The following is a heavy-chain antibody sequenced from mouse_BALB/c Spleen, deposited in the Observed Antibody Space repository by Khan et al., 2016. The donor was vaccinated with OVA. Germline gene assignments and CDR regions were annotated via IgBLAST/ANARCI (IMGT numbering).Heavy chain of an antibody. CDR3: ARCYDYEGYFDV. CDR2: IWSGGST. V-gene: IGHV2-4*02. CDR1: GFSLTSYG. Sequence: VELVESGPGLVQPSQSLSITCTVSGFSLTSYGVHWVRQPPGKGLEWLGVIWSGGSTDYDAAFISRLNISKDNSKSKVFFTMNSLQADDTAIYYCARCYDYEGYFDVWGAGTTVTVSA. D-gene: IGHD2-4*01. J-gene: IGHJ1*01.